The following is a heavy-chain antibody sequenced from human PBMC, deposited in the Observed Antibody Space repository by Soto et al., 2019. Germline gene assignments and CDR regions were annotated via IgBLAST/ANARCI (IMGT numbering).Heavy chain of an antibody. CDR3: ARDPNYSGYDEHFDY. CDR2: IIPIFGTA. V-gene: IGHV1-69*13. Sequence: GASAKVCCKACGGTFRSYAISWVRQDPGQGLEWMGGIIPIFGTANYAQKFQGRVTITADESTSTAYMELSSLRSEDTAVYYCARDPNYSGYDEHFDYWGQGTLVTVSS. D-gene: IGHD5-12*01. CDR1: GGTFRSYA. J-gene: IGHJ4*02.